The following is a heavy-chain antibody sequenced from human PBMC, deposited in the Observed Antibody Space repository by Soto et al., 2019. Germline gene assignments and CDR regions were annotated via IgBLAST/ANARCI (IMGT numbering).Heavy chain of an antibody. Sequence: GGSLRLSCAASGFTFRDLPSPGVRQPPGKGLEWVAVVSHDGRNTHYADSVKGRFTISRDSSKNTVSLEMTSLRAEDTAVYYCAKGGRQWLVTSDFNYWGQGALVTVSS. V-gene: IGHV3-30*18. CDR1: GFTFRDLP. CDR2: VSHDGRNT. J-gene: IGHJ4*02. CDR3: AKGGRQWLVTSDFNY. D-gene: IGHD6-19*01.